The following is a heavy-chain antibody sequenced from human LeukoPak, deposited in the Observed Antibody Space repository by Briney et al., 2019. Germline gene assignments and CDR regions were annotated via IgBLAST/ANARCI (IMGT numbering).Heavy chain of an antibody. J-gene: IGHJ6*02. D-gene: IGHD2-15*01. Sequence: ASVKLSCTASGYTFSGYYMHWVRQAPGQGLEWMGWINPNSSGTNYAENVKGRVTMTRDTSISTAYMELSRLRSDDTAVYYCARARDIVVVVAATPLPDYGMDVWGQGTTVTVSS. V-gene: IGHV1-2*02. CDR1: GYTFSGYY. CDR2: INPNSSGT. CDR3: ARARDIVVVVAATPLPDYGMDV.